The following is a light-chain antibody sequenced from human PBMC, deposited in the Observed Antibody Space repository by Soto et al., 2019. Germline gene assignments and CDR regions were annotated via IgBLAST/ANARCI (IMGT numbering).Light chain of an antibody. V-gene: IGKV2-28*01. CDR2: DASSLGS. Sequence: LAWYQQKPGKAPKLLIYDASSLGSNRAPGVPDRFSGSGSGTDFTLKISRVEAEDVGVYYCMQALQTPGVFGQGTKVDIK. J-gene: IGKJ1*01. CDR3: MQALQTPGV.